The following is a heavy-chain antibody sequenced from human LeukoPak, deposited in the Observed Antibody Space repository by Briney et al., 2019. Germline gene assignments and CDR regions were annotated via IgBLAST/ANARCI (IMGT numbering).Heavy chain of an antibody. V-gene: IGHV4-34*01. CDR3: ARELAVAGSFDY. CDR1: GGSFSGYY. Sequence: SETLSLTCAVYGGSFSGYYWSWIRQPPGKGLEWIGEINHSGSTNYNPSLKSRVTISEDTSKNQFSLKLSSVTAADTAVYYCARELAVAGSFDYWGQGTLVTVSS. J-gene: IGHJ4*02. CDR2: INHSGST. D-gene: IGHD6-19*01.